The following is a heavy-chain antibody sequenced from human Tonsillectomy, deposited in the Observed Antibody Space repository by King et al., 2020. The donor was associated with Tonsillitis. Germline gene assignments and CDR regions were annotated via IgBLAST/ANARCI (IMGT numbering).Heavy chain of an antibody. J-gene: IGHJ4*02. V-gene: IGHV4-39*01. Sequence: QLQESGPGLVKSSETLSLTCTVSGDSISSDRYYWGWIRQPPGEGLEWIGVINYSGNTYYNPSLKSRVTISVDTSKNQFSLRLSSVTAADTAVYYCVRVGVPLTGRGFDYWGQGTLVTVSS. CDR2: INYSGNT. CDR3: VRVGVPLTGRGFDY. D-gene: IGHD3-9*01. CDR1: GDSISSDRYY.